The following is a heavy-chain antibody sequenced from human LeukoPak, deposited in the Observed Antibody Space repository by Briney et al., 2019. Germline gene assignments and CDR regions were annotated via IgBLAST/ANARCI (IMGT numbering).Heavy chain of an antibody. Sequence: GGSLRLSCAASGFSFISYGMHWVRQAPGKGLEWVGVISDDGRNKKYADSLKGRFTISRDNSKDTLYLQMNSLRDDDTAVYYCAKRPSDYGDYVTYFDYWGQGTLVTVSS. CDR3: AKRPSDYGDYVTYFDY. CDR1: GFSFISYG. D-gene: IGHD4-17*01. CDR2: ISDDGRNK. V-gene: IGHV3-30*18. J-gene: IGHJ4*02.